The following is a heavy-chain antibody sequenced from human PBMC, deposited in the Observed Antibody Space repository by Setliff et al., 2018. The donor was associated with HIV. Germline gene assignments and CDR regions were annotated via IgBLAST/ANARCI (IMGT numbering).Heavy chain of an antibody. CDR2: IYYRGSA. CDR1: GGSITTTNYY. J-gene: IGHJ4*02. D-gene: IGHD3-10*01. Sequence: LSLTCTVSGGSITTTNYYWGWVRQSPGKGLEWIGVIYYRGSAYYNLSPQSRVTLSADTSKNSFSLHLTSVTAADTAVYFCARARGPPLPVLDFWGQGTPVTVSS. CDR3: ARARGPPLPVLDF. V-gene: IGHV4-39*07.